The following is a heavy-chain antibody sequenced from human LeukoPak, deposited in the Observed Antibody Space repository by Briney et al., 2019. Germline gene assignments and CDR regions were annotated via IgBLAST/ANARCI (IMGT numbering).Heavy chain of an antibody. V-gene: IGHV3-30*18. CDR2: ISYDGSNK. CDR3: AKLDGSGSYYPDY. CDR1: GFTFSSYG. Sequence: GGSLRLSCAASGFTFSSYGMHWVRQAPGKGLEWVAVISYDGSNKYYADSVKGRFTISRDNSKNTLYLQMNSLRAEDTAVYYCAKLDGSGSYYPDYWGQGTLVTVSS. D-gene: IGHD3-10*01. J-gene: IGHJ4*02.